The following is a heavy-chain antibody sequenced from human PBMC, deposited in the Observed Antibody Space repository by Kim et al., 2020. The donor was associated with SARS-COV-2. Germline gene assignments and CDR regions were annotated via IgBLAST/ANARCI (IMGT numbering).Heavy chain of an antibody. V-gene: IGHV1-18*01. CDR2: NT. CDR3: AIGVGATPFDP. D-gene: IGHD1-26*01. J-gene: IGHJ5*02. Sequence: NTNYAQKLQGRVTMTTETSTTTAYMELRSRRSDDTAVYYCAIGVGATPFDPWGQGTLVTVSS.